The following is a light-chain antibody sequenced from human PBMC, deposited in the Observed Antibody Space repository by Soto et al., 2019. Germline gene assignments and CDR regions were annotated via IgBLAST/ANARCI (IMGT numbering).Light chain of an antibody. CDR2: KAS. CDR1: QSISSW. V-gene: IGKV1-5*03. CDR3: QQYNSYPIT. Sequence: DIRMTHSPSTLSASVGDRVTITCRASQSISSWLAWYQQKPGKAPKLLIYKASSLESGVPSRFSGSGSGTEFTLTISSLQPDDFATYYCQQYNSYPITFGQGTRLAIK. J-gene: IGKJ5*01.